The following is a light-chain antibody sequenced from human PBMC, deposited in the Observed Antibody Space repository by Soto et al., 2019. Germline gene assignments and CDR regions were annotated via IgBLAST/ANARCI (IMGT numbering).Light chain of an antibody. Sequence: DIQMTQSPSTLSASVGDRVTITCRASQSISRSLAWYRQKPGKAPNLLIYDASSLEGGVPSRFSGSGFGTEFTLTITNLQPADFATYYCQQYSDFLISFGPGTTVDFK. CDR3: QQYSDFLIS. V-gene: IGKV1-5*01. CDR2: DAS. J-gene: IGKJ3*01. CDR1: QSISRS.